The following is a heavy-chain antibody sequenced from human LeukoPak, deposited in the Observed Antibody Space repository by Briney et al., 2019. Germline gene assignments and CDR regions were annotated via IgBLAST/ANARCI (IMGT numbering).Heavy chain of an antibody. CDR1: GYTFTSYY. V-gene: IGHV1-46*01. D-gene: IGHD3-22*01. CDR3: ARSPTYYYDSSGSPGVAFDI. CDR2: INLSGGST. Sequence: ASVKVSCKASGYTFTSYYMHWVRQAPGQGLEWMGIINLSGGSTSYAQKFQGRVTMTRDMSTSTVYMELSSLRSEDTAVYYCARSPTYYYDSSGSPGVAFDIWGQGTMVTVSS. J-gene: IGHJ3*02.